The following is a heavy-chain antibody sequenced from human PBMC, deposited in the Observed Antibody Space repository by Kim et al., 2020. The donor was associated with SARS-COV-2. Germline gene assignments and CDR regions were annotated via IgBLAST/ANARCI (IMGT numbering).Heavy chain of an antibody. CDR2: IWYDGSNK. Sequence: GGSLRLSCAASGFTFSSYGMHWVRQAPGKGLEWVAVIWYDGSNKYYADSVKGRFTISRDNSKNTLYLQMNSLRAEDTAVYYCARSDKRYCSSTSCYDYFDYWGQGTLGTVSS. CDR3: ARSDKRYCSSTSCYDYFDY. CDR1: GFTFSSYG. D-gene: IGHD2-2*01. V-gene: IGHV3-33*01. J-gene: IGHJ4*02.